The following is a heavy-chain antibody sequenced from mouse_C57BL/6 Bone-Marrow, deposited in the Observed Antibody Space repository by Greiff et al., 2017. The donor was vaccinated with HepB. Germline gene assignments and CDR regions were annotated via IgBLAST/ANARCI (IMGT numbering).Heavy chain of an antibody. CDR3: ARGEDYYGSSYVDY. Sequence: QVQLQQPGAELVRPGTSVKLSCKASGYTFTSYWMHWVKQRPGQGLEWIGVIDPSDSYTNYNQKFKGKATLTVDTSSSTAYMQLSSLTSEDSAVYYCARGEDYYGSSYVDYWGKGTTLTVSS. CDR2: IDPSDSYT. D-gene: IGHD1-1*01. CDR1: GYTFTSYW. V-gene: IGHV1-59*01. J-gene: IGHJ2*01.